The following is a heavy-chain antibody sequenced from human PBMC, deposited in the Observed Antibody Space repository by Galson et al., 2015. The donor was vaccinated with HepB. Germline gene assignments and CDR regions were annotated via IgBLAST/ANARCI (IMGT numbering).Heavy chain of an antibody. Sequence: QSGAEVKKPGESLKISCKASGYSFTNYWIAWVRQMPGKGLEWMGIIYPGDSDTRYSPSFQGQVTISADKSISTAYLQWSSLKASDTAMYYCARHLYSSSSRLDYWGQGSLVTVSS. CDR2: IYPGDSDT. D-gene: IGHD6-6*01. V-gene: IGHV5-51*01. CDR1: GYSFTNYW. J-gene: IGHJ4*02. CDR3: ARHLYSSSSRLDY.